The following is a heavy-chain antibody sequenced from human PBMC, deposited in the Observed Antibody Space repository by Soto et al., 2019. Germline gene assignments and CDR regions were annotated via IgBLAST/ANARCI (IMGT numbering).Heavy chain of an antibody. Sequence: KTSETLSPTCTVSGGSISSYYWSWIRQPPGKGLEWIGYIYYSGSTNYNPSLKSRVTISVDTSKNQFSLKLSSVTAADTAVYYCARGQWDFWSGYFGFDPWGQGTLVTVSS. V-gene: IGHV4-59*01. CDR3: ARGQWDFWSGYFGFDP. D-gene: IGHD3-3*01. CDR2: IYYSGST. CDR1: GGSISSYY. J-gene: IGHJ5*02.